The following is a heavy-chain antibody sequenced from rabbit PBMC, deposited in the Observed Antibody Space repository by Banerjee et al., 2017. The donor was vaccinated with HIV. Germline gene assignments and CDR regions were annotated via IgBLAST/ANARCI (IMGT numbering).Heavy chain of an antibody. CDR2: IYTGSWGSP. V-gene: IGHV1S40*01. CDR1: GFDFSSNA. Sequence: QSLEESGGDLVKPEGSLTLTCKASGFDFSSNAMCWVRQAPGKGLEWIACIYTGSWGSPYYASWAEGRFPISKTSATTATLQMTSLTAADTATYFCARAGDYDYTYGYAGYPMWGPGTLVTVS. CDR3: ARAGDYDYTYGYAGYPM. J-gene: IGHJ4*01. D-gene: IGHD6-1*01.